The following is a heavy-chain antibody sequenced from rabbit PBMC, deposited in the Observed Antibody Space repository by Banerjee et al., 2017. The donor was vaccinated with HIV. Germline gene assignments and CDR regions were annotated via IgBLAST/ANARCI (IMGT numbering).Heavy chain of an antibody. Sequence: QEQLVESGGGLVQPEGSLTLTCTASGFSFSSAYDMCWVRQAPGKGLEWIGYISTGDGSTWYASWAKGRFTISRSTSLNTVDLKMTSLTAADTATYFCGRDRDGDAGYGSLALWGPGTLVTVS. D-gene: IGHD6-1*01. CDR3: GRDRDGDAGYGSLAL. CDR2: ISTGDGST. V-gene: IGHV1S43*01. CDR1: GFSFSSAYD. J-gene: IGHJ4*01.